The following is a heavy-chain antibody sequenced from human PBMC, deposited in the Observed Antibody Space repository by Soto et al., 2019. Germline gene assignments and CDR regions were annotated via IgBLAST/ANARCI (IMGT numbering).Heavy chain of an antibody. CDR2: IYCSGST. V-gene: IGHV4-59*01. CDR3: ARVGSSGYYYGMDV. CDR1: GGSISSYY. Sequence: SETLSLTCTVSGGSISSYYWSWIQQPPGKGLEWIGYIYCSGSTNYNPSLKSRVTISVDTSKNQFSLKLSSVTAADTAVYYCARVGSSGYYYGMDVWGQGTTVTVSS. J-gene: IGHJ6*02. D-gene: IGHD6-6*01.